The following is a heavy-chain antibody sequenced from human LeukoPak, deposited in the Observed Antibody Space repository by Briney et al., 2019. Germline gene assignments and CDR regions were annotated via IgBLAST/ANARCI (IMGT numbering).Heavy chain of an antibody. V-gene: IGHV4-39*01. CDR1: GGSISSSSYY. Sequence: SETLSLTCTVSGGSISSSSYYWGWIRQPPGKGLEWIGSIYYTGSTYYNPSLKSRVTISVDTSKNQFSLKLSSVTAADTAVYYCARRRPARTTYYFDYWGQGTLVTVSS. J-gene: IGHJ4*02. D-gene: IGHD1-14*01. CDR3: ARRRPARTTYYFDY. CDR2: IYYTGST.